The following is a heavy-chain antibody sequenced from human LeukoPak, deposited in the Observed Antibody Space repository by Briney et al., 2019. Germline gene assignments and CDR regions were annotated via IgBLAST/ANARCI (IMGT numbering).Heavy chain of an antibody. CDR3: ARGGGYSGYDFGY. CDR1: GGSISRYY. V-gene: IGHV4-59*01. Sequence: SQTLSLTCTVSGGSISRYYWTWIRQPPGKGLEWIGYIHYSGNSNYNPSLKSRVTISVDTSKNQFSLNLSSVTAADTAVYYCARGGGYSGYDFGYGGQGTLVTVSS. J-gene: IGHJ4*02. D-gene: IGHD5-12*01. CDR2: IHYSGNS.